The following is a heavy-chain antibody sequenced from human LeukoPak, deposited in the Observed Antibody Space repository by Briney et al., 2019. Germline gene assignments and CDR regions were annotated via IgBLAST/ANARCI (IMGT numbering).Heavy chain of an antibody. CDR2: INHNGNVN. J-gene: IGHJ5*02. CDR1: GFTFSSYW. D-gene: IGHD3-3*01. Sequence: GGSLRLSCAASGFTFSSYWMNWARQAPGKGLEWVASINHNGNVNYYVDSVKGRFTISRDNAKNSLYLQMNSLRAEDTAVYFCARRGLSFGVVTSYNWFDPWGQGSLVTVSS. CDR3: ARRGLSFGVVTSYNWFDP. V-gene: IGHV3-7*03.